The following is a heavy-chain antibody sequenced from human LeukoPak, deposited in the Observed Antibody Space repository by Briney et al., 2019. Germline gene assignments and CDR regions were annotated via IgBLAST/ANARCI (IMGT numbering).Heavy chain of an antibody. Sequence: PGGSLRLSCATSGFTFGDYAMSWVRQAPGKGLEWVGFIRSKTYGATTEYATSVKGRFTISRDDSKSIAYLQMNGLETEDTAFYYCARHKAVAITYFDRWGQGTLVTVSS. CDR2: IRSKTYGATT. J-gene: IGHJ4*02. V-gene: IGHV3-49*04. D-gene: IGHD6-19*01. CDR3: ARHKAVAITYFDR. CDR1: GFTFGDYA.